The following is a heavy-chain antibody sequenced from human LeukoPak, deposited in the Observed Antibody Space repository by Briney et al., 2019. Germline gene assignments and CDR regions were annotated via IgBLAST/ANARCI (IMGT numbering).Heavy chain of an antibody. CDR3: AKPSGNYFPFDY. Sequence: GGSLRLSCAASGFTFTSHGMSWVRQAPGKGLEWVSSISGTGGSPYYADSVKGRFTISRDNSENTVYLQMNSLRAEDTAVYYCAKPSGNYFPFDYWGQGTLVTVSS. CDR1: GFTFTSHG. J-gene: IGHJ4*02. D-gene: IGHD2/OR15-2a*01. V-gene: IGHV3-23*01. CDR2: ISGTGGSP.